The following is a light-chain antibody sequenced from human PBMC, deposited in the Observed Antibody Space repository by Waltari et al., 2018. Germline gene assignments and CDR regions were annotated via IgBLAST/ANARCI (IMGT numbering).Light chain of an antibody. Sequence: QSALTQPASVSGSPGQSLTIPCTGTRSDVGTYNPVSWYQEHPGKAPKLMIYEDSKRPSGVSNRFSGSKSGNTASLTISGLQAEDEADYYCCSYAGSFTLVFGGGTKLTVL. CDR2: EDS. J-gene: IGLJ2*01. CDR1: RSDVGTYNP. V-gene: IGLV2-23*01. CDR3: CSYAGSFTLV.